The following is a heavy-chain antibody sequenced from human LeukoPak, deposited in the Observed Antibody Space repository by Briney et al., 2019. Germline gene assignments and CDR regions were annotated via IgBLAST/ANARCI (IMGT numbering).Heavy chain of an antibody. D-gene: IGHD4-11*01. Sequence: PGGSLRLSCAASGFTFSSFSMNWVRQAPGKGLEWVSYIRSGGTNTDYTGSVKGRFTISRDNSKNTLYLQMNSLRAEDTAVYYCARGVTTVSPHDYWGQGTLVTVSS. J-gene: IGHJ4*02. V-gene: IGHV3-48*01. CDR1: GFTFSSFS. CDR2: IRSGGTNT. CDR3: ARGVTTVSPHDY.